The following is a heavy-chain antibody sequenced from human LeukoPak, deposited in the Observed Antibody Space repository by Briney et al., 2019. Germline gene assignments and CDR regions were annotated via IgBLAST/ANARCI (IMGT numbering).Heavy chain of an antibody. Sequence: SETLSLTXTVSGGSISSSSYYWRWIRQPPGKGLEWIGSIYYSGSTYYNPSLKSRVTISVDTSKNQFSLKLSSVTAADTAVYYCARVGRYCTNGVCYNMDVWGKGTTVTVSS. D-gene: IGHD2-8*01. J-gene: IGHJ6*03. CDR1: GGSISSSSYY. CDR3: ARVGRYCTNGVCYNMDV. CDR2: IYYSGST. V-gene: IGHV4-39*01.